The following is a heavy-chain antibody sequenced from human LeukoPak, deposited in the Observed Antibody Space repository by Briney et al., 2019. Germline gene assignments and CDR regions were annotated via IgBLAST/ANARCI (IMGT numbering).Heavy chain of an antibody. CDR2: ISWNSGSI. D-gene: IGHD5-24*01. CDR3: AVMATMSAFDY. Sequence: GGSLRLSCAASGFTFDDYAMHWVRQAPGKGLEWVSGISWNSGSIGYADSVKGRFTISRDNAKNSLYLQMNSLRAEDTAVYYCAVMATMSAFDYWGQGTLVTVSS. V-gene: IGHV3-9*01. J-gene: IGHJ4*02. CDR1: GFTFDDYA.